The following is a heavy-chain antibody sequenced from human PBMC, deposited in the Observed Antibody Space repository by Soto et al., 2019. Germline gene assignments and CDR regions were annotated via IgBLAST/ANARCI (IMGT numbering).Heavy chain of an antibody. J-gene: IGHJ4*02. CDR3: ARGRYYFDY. CDR2: IYYSGGT. Sequence: PLETLSLTCTVSVGSISSYSWSWIRQPPGKGLEWIGYIYYSGGTTFNPSLKSRVTISVDTSKNQFSLKLNSVTAADTAVYYCARGRYYFDYWGQGTLVTVSS. V-gene: IGHV4-59*01. CDR1: VGSISSYS.